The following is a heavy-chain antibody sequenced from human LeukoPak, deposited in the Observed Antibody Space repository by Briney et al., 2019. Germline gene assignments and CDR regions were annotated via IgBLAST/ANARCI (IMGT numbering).Heavy chain of an antibody. J-gene: IGHJ3*02. D-gene: IGHD3-10*01. CDR2: INHSGST. V-gene: IGHV4-34*01. CDR3: AREWFGELFDAFDI. CDR1: GGSFSGYY. Sequence: SETLSLTCAVYGGSFSGYYWSWIRQPPGKGLEWIGEINHSGSTNYNPSLKSRVTISVGTSKNQFSLKLSSVTAADTAVYYCAREWFGELFDAFDIWGQGTMVTVSS.